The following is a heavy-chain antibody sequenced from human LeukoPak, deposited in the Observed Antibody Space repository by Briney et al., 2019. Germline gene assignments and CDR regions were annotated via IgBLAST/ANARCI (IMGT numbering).Heavy chain of an antibody. Sequence: TGGSLRLSCAASGFTFSSYAMSWVRQAPGKGLEWVSAISGSGGSTYYADSVKGRFTISRDNSKNTLYLQMNSLRAEDTAVYYCAKGFGYGDYEFPPDAFDIWGQGTMVTVSS. CDR1: GFTFSSYA. J-gene: IGHJ3*02. D-gene: IGHD4-17*01. V-gene: IGHV3-23*01. CDR2: ISGSGGST. CDR3: AKGFGYGDYEFPPDAFDI.